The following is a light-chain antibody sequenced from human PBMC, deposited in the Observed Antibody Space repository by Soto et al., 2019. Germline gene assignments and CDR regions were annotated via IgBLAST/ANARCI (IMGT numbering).Light chain of an antibody. V-gene: IGKV3-11*01. CDR2: DAS. J-gene: IGKJ5*01. CDR3: QQRLHWPIT. CDR1: QSVSSY. Sequence: IVLTQSPATLSLSPGERATLSCRASQSVSSYLAWYQQKPGQAPRLLIYDASNRATGIPARFSGSGSGTDFTLTISSLEPEDFAVYYCQQRLHWPITFGQGTRLEIK.